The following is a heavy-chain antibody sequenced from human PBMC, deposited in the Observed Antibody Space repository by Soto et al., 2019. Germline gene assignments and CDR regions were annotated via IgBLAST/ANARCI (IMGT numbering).Heavy chain of an antibody. V-gene: IGHV3-23*01. Sequence: GGSLRLSCAASGFTFSSYAMSWVRQAPGKGLEWVSAISGSGGSTYYADSVKGRFTISRDNSKNTLYLQMNSLRAEDTAVYYCAKEHELPGHYGGNPGTFFDYWGQGTLVTVSS. CDR1: GFTFSSYA. CDR3: AKEHELPGHYGGNPGTFFDY. J-gene: IGHJ4*02. D-gene: IGHD4-17*01. CDR2: ISGSGGST.